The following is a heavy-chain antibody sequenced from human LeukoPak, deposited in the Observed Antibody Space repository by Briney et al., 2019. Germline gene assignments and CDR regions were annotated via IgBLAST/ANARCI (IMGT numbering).Heavy chain of an antibody. CDR2: ISGSGGST. CDR1: GFTFSSYA. Sequence: PGGSLRLSCAAPGFTFSSYAMSWVRQAPGKGLEWVSAISGSGGSTYYADSVKGRFTISRDNSENTLYLQMNSLRAEDTAVYYCATHRHSSSWYAEPDLVNWGQGTLVTVSS. D-gene: IGHD6-13*01. CDR3: ATHRHSSSWYAEPDLVN. J-gene: IGHJ4*02. V-gene: IGHV3-23*01.